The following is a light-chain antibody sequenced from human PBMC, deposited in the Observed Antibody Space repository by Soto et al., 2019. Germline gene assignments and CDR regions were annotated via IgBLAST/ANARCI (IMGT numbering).Light chain of an antibody. CDR1: QTISSW. V-gene: IGKV1-5*03. Sequence: DIHMTQSPSTLSGSVGDRVTITCRASQTISSWLAWYQQKPGKAPKLLIYKASTLKSGVPSRFSGSGSGTEFTLTISSLQPDDFATYYCQQYETFSGTFGPGTKWIS. CDR3: QQYETFSGT. J-gene: IGKJ1*01. CDR2: KAS.